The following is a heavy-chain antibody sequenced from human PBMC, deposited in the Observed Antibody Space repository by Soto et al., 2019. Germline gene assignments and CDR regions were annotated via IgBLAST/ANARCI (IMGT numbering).Heavy chain of an antibody. CDR1: GGTFSSYA. V-gene: IGHV1-69*13. J-gene: IGHJ5*02. Sequence: SVKVSCKASGGTFSSYAISWVRQAPGQGLEWMGGIIPIFGTANYAQKFQGRVTITADESTSTAYMELSSLRSEDTAVYYCAASYYYDSSGSYDWFDPWGQGTLVTVSS. CDR2: IIPIFGTA. CDR3: AASYYYDSSGSYDWFDP. D-gene: IGHD3-22*01.